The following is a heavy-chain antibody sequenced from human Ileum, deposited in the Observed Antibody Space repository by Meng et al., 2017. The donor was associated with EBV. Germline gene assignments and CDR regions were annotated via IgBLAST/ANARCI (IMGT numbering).Heavy chain of an antibody. Sequence: QGQLQESGPGLVKPSQTLSLTCAVSCVSISSGVYHWSWIRQPPGKGLEWIGCSGGTYYNPSLKSRLTISVDTSKNQFSLKLDSATAADTAVYYCAIYAVGGSGQGYWGQGTLVTVSS. V-gene: IGHV4-30-4*01. CDR1: CVSISSGVYH. CDR3: AIYAVGGSGQGY. J-gene: IGHJ4*02. CDR2: CSGGT. D-gene: IGHD1-26*01.